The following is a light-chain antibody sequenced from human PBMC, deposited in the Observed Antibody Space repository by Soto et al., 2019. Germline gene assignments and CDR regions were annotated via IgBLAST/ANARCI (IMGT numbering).Light chain of an antibody. J-gene: IGKJ3*01. CDR3: QSGCT. CDR2: WAS. CDR1: QSVLYSSNNKNY. V-gene: IGKV4-1*01. Sequence: DIVMTQSPDSLAVSLGERATINCKSSQSVLYSSNNKNYLAWYQQKPGQPPKLLIYWASTRESGVPDRFSGSGSGTDFTLTISSLQAEDVAVYYCQSGCTFGPGTKVDIK.